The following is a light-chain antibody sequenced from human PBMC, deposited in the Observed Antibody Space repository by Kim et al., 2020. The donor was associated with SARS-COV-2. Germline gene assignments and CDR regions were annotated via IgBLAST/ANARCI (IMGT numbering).Light chain of an antibody. J-gene: IGLJ1*01. CDR3: NSRDSSAKRYV. Sequence: LGQTIRITCQGDSLRTYFAAWYQQKPGQAPVLVLYGKNNRPSGIPDRFSASTSGNTASLTITGAQAEDEADYYCNSRDSSAKRYVFGSGTKVTVL. CDR2: GKN. V-gene: IGLV3-19*01. CDR1: SLRTYF.